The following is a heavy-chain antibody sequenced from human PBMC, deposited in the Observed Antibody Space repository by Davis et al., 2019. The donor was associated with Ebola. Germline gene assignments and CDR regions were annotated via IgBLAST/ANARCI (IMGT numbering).Heavy chain of an antibody. CDR2: ISGSGGST. CDR3: AKVDSSGYYYRYFDY. D-gene: IGHD3-22*01. CDR1: GFTFSSYA. J-gene: IGHJ4*02. Sequence: GESLKISCAASGFTFSSYAMSWVRQAPGKGLEWVSAISGSGGSTYYADSVKGRFTISRDNSKNTLYLQMNSLRAEDTAVYYCAKVDSSGYYYRYFDYWGQGTLVTVSS. V-gene: IGHV3-23*01.